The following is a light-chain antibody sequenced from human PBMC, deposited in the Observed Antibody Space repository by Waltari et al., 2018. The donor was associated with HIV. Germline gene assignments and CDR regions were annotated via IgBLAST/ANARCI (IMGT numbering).Light chain of an antibody. V-gene: IGKV1-9*01. CDR2: ATS. CDR3: QQVNGYPLT. J-gene: IGKJ4*01. CDR1: HNIYSY. Sequence: DIQLTQSPSFLSASVGDRVTITCRASHNIYSYLAWYQQKPGRAPQVLIYATSTLQSGVPSRFSGSGSGTEFALTITNLQPDDFATYYCQQVNGYPLTFGGGTKVEIK.